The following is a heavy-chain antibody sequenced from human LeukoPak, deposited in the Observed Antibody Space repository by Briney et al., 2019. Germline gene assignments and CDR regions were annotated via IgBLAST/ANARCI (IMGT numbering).Heavy chain of an antibody. J-gene: IGHJ3*02. D-gene: IGHD3-22*01. CDR3: VGHDSSGPYNACDI. V-gene: IGHV4-34*01. CDR1: GGSFSGYY. CDR2: INHSGST. Sequence: SETLSLTCAVYGGSFSGYYWSWIRQPPGKGLEWIGEINHSGSTKYNPSLKNRVIISVETSKNKFSLKLSSVLATDTAVYYCVGHDSSGPYNACDIWGQGTMVTVSS.